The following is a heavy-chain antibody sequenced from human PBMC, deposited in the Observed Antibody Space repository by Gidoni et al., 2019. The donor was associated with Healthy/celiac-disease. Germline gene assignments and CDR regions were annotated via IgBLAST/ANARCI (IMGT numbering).Heavy chain of an antibody. CDR2: IYYSGST. CDR3: ATTVGYSYGYFDY. V-gene: IGHV4-59*01. Sequence: QVQLQESGPGLVKPSETLSLTCTVSGGSISSYYWSWIRQPPGKGLEWIGYIYYSGSTNYNPSLKSRVTISVDTSKNQFSLKLSSVTAADTAVYYCATTVGYSYGYFDYWGQGTLVTVSS. J-gene: IGHJ4*02. D-gene: IGHD5-18*01. CDR1: GGSISSYY.